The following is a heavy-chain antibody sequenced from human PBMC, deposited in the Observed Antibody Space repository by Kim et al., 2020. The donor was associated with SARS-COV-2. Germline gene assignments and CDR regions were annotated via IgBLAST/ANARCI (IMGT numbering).Heavy chain of an antibody. CDR1: GYTLIELS. Sequence: ASVKVSCKVSGYTLIELSMHWVRQATGKGLEWMGGFDPEDGETIYAQKFQGRVTMTEDTSTDTAYMELSSLRSEDTAVYYCATSSPVIPVGGWFDPWGQGTLVTVSS. CDR2: FDPEDGET. CDR3: ATSSPVIPVGGWFDP. D-gene: IGHD6-19*01. V-gene: IGHV1-24*01. J-gene: IGHJ5*02.